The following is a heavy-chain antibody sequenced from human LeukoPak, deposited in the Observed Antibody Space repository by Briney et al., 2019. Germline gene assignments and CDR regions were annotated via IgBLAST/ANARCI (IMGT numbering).Heavy chain of an antibody. V-gene: IGHV4-59*01. Sequence: SETLSLTCTVSGGSITGSYWSWIRQPPGKGLEWIGCIYYSGSTNYNPSLKSRVTMSVDTSKNQFSLKLTSVTAADTAVYYCVRPIRGYSFDYYDYWGQGTLVTVSS. CDR3: VRPIRGYSFDYYDY. D-gene: IGHD5-18*01. CDR2: IYYSGST. J-gene: IGHJ4*02. CDR1: GGSITGSY.